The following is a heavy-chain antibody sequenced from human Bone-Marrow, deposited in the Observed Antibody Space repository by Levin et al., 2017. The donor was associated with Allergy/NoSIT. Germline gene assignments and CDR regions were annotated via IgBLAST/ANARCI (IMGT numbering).Heavy chain of an antibody. D-gene: IGHD6-19*01. V-gene: IGHV2-70*04. CDR2: IDWDDDK. Sequence: SGPTLVKPTQTLTLTCTFSGFSLSTSGMRVSWIRQPPGKALEWLARIDWDDDKFYSTSLKTRLTISKDTSKNQVVLTMTNMDPVDTATYYCARILHVNSRGWYYFDYWGQGTLVTVSS. CDR1: GFSLSTSGMR. J-gene: IGHJ4*02. CDR3: ARILHVNSRGWYYFDY.